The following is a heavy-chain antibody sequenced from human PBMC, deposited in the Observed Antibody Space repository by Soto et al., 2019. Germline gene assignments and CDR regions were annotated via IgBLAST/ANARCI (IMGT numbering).Heavy chain of an antibody. V-gene: IGHV1-2*02. CDR2: INPNSGGT. CDR1: GYTFTGYY. Sequence: ASVKVSCKASGYTFTGYYMHWVRLAPGQGLEWMGWINPNSGGTNYAQKFQGRVTMTRDTSISTAYMELSRLRSDDTAVYYCARVRSVRYSGYDLGYWGQGTLVTVSS. CDR3: ARVRSVRYSGYDLGY. J-gene: IGHJ4*02. D-gene: IGHD5-12*01.